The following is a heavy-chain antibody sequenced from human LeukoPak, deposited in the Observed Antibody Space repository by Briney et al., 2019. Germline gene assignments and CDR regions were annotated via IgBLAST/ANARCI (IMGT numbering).Heavy chain of an antibody. CDR2: ISSSGSTI. CDR3: ARELYYYDSSGYYYMRHGFDY. J-gene: IGHJ4*02. Sequence: GGSLRLSCAASGFTFSSYEMNWVRQAPGKGLEWVSYISSSGSTIYYADSVKGRFTISRDNAKNSLYLQMNSLRAEDTAVYYCARELYYYDSSGYYYMRHGFDYWGQGTLVTVSS. V-gene: IGHV3-48*03. CDR1: GFTFSSYE. D-gene: IGHD3-22*01.